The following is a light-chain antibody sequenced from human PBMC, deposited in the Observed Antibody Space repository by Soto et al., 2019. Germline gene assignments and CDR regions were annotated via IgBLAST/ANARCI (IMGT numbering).Light chain of an antibody. CDR2: DGS. Sequence: DIQMTQSPSTLSASVGDSVTIPCRASQTISDLVAWYRQHPGRAPKLLIYDGSTLQNGVPSRFSGRRSGTGFTLTITSLQPDDFATYYCQQYGDYSTFGQGTKL. CDR1: QTISDL. V-gene: IGKV1-5*01. J-gene: IGKJ2*01. CDR3: QQYGDYST.